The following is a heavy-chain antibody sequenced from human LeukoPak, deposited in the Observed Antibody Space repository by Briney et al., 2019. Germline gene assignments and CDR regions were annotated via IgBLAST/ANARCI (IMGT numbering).Heavy chain of an antibody. J-gene: IGHJ6*03. CDR3: ARDPYSGNYGDYYYYYMDV. Sequence: GGSLRLSCAASGFTFISYGMHWVRQAPGKGLEWVAFIRYDGSNKYYADSVKGRFTISRDNSKNTLYLQMNSLRDEDTAVYYCARDPYSGNYGDYYYYYMDVWGKGTTVTISS. D-gene: IGHD1-26*01. V-gene: IGHV3-30*02. CDR1: GFTFISYG. CDR2: IRYDGSNK.